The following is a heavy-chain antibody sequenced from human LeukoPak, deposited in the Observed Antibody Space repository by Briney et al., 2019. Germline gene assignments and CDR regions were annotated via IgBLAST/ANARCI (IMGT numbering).Heavy chain of an antibody. CDR1: GGSISSGGYY. Sequence: SETLSLTCTVSGGSISSGGYYWSWIRQHPGKGLEWIGYIYYSGSTYYNPSLKSRVTISVDTSKNQFSLKLSSVTAAGTAVYYCARGAVVPAAIPFDYWGQGTLVTVSS. J-gene: IGHJ4*02. D-gene: IGHD2-2*02. CDR3: ARGAVVPAAIPFDY. V-gene: IGHV4-31*03. CDR2: IYYSGST.